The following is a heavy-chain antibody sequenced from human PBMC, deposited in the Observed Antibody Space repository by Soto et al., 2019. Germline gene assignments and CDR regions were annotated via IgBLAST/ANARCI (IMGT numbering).Heavy chain of an antibody. V-gene: IGHV4-30-2*01. J-gene: IGHJ4*02. CDR3: ARVPGR. D-gene: IGHD2-2*01. CDR2: IYHSGST. CDR1: GDTISTGGYT. Sequence: PSETLSLTCDVAGDTISTGGYTWAWIRQAPGKGLEWIGYIYHSGSTYYNPSLRSRVTISVDRSKNQFSLKLSSVTAADTAVYYCARVPGRWGQGTLVTVSS.